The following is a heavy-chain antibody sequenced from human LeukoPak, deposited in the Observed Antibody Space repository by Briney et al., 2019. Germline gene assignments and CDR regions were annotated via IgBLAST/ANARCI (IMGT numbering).Heavy chain of an antibody. CDR3: ARDVFRIAAAGTRIGYFDY. Sequence: ASVRVSCKASGYTFTSYAMNWVRQAPGQGLEWMGWINTNTGNPTYAQGFTGRFVFSLDTSVSTAYLQISSLKAEDTAVYYCARDVFRIAAAGTRIGYFDYWGQGTLVTVSS. D-gene: IGHD6-13*01. V-gene: IGHV7-4-1*02. CDR1: GYTFTSYA. J-gene: IGHJ4*02. CDR2: INTNTGNP.